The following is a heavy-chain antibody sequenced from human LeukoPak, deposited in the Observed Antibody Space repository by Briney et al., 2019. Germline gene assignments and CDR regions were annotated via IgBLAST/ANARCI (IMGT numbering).Heavy chain of an antibody. CDR3: VRVRGAVAATPLEFDY. CDR2: INPDGSST. D-gene: IGHD6-19*01. CDR1: GFTFSRYW. V-gene: IGHV3-74*01. Sequence: GGSLRLSCAASGFTFSRYWMHWVRQATGKGLVWVSHINPDGSSTRYADSVKGRFTISRDNAKNTLYLQMNSLRAEDTAVYYCVRVRGAVAATPLEFDYWGQGTLVTVSS. J-gene: IGHJ4*02.